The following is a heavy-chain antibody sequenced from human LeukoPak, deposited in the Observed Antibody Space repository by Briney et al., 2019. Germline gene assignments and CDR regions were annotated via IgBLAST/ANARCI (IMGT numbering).Heavy chain of an antibody. CDR1: GGSISSSSYY. D-gene: IGHD3-16*01. J-gene: IGHJ5*02. Sequence: SETLSLTCTVSGGSISSSSYYWGWIRQPPGKGLEWIGSIYYSGSTYYNPSLKSRVTISVDTSKNQFSLKLSSVTAADTAVYYCARRLMMENWFDPWGQGTLVTVSS. V-gene: IGHV4-39*01. CDR2: IYYSGST. CDR3: ARRLMMENWFDP.